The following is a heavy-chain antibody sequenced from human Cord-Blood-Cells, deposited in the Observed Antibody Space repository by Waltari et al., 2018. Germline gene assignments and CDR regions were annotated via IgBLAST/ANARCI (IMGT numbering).Heavy chain of an antibody. D-gene: IGHD4-17*01. V-gene: IGHV4-34*01. CDR3: ARPHYGDYGWFDP. Sequence: QVQLQQWGAGLLKPSETLSLTCAVYGGSFSGYYWSWIRQPPGKGLEWIGEINHSGSTNYNPSLKSRVTISVDTSKNHFSLKLSSVTAADTAVYYCARPHYGDYGWFDPWGQGTLFTVSS. CDR1: GGSFSGYY. CDR2: INHSGST. J-gene: IGHJ5*02.